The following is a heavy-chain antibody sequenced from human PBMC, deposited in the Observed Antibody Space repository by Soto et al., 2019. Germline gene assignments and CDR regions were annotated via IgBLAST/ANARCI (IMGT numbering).Heavy chain of an antibody. CDR1: GYTFTVYY. CDR2: INPNSGGT. Sequence: NVSCTATGYTFTVYYMHWMRQAPGQGLEWMGWINPNSGGTNYAQKFQGRVTMTRDTSISTAYMELSRLRSDDTAVYYCARVYGDSSGYYWFDYWGQGXLFTVHS. D-gene: IGHD3-22*01. V-gene: IGHV1-2*02. J-gene: IGHJ4*02. CDR3: ARVYGDSSGYYWFDY.